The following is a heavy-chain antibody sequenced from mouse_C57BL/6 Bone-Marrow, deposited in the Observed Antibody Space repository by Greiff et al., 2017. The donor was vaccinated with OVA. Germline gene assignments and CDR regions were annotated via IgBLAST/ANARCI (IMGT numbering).Heavy chain of an antibody. CDR2: IYPRSGNN. J-gene: IGHJ4*01. D-gene: IGHD2-1*01. Sequence: QVHVKQSGAELARPGASVKLSCKASGYTFTSYGISWVKQRTGQGLEWIGEIYPRSGNNYYNEKFKGKATLTADKSSSTAYIELRSLTSEDSAVYFCARGRIYYGNYFYAMDYWGQGTSVTVSS. CDR1: GYTFTSYG. CDR3: ARGRIYYGNYFYAMDY. V-gene: IGHV1-81*01.